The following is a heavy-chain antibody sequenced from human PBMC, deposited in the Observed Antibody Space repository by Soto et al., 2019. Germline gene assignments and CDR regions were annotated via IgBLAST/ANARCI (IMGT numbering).Heavy chain of an antibody. Sequence: SQTLSLTCAISGDSVSSNSAAWNWIRQSPSRGLEWLGRTYYRSKWYNDYAVSVKSRITINPDTSKNQFSLQLNSVTPEDMVVYYCARGASITMVRGVMKATAVADQKPHWSYYGMDVWGQGTTVTVSS. J-gene: IGHJ6*02. CDR1: GDSVSSNSAA. CDR2: TYYRSKWYN. V-gene: IGHV6-1*01. D-gene: IGHD3-10*01. CDR3: ARGASITMVRGVMKATAVADQKPHWSYYGMDV.